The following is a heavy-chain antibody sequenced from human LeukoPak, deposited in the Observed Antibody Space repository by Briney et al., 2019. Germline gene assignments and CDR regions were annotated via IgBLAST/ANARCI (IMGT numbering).Heavy chain of an antibody. CDR2: ISAYNGNT. Sequence: GASVKVPCKASGYTFTSYGISWVRQAPGQGLEWMGWISAYNGNTNYAQKLQGRVTMTTDTSTSTAYMELRSLGSEDTAIYYCAARSGYYTGFDYWGQGTLVAVSS. J-gene: IGHJ4*02. CDR1: GYTFTSYG. V-gene: IGHV1-18*01. D-gene: IGHD3-3*01. CDR3: AARSGYYTGFDY.